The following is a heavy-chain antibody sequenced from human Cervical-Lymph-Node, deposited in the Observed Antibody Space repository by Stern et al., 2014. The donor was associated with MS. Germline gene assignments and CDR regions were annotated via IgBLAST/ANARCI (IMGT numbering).Heavy chain of an antibody. CDR1: GFTFSSYG. J-gene: IGHJ6*02. D-gene: IGHD2-21*01. CDR2: ISYDGSNN. V-gene: IGHV3-30*18. CDR3: SKDPKIIVIAMDV. Sequence: MQLVESGGGVVQPGTSLRLSCAASGFTFSSYGMHWVRQAPGKGLEWVAVISYDGSNNYYRNSVKGRFAISRDNSKNTLYLQMNSLRDEDAAVYYCSKDPKIIVIAMDVWGQGTSVTVSS.